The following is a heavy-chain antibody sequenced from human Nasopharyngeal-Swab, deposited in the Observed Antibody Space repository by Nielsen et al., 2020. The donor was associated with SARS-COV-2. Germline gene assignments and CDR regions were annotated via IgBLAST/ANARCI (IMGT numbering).Heavy chain of an antibody. D-gene: IGHD5-24*01. V-gene: IGHV3-21*01. CDR1: GFTFSSYS. J-gene: IGHJ3*02. Sequence: GESLKISCAASGFTFSSYSMNWVRQAPGKGLEWVSSISSSSSYIYYADSVKGRFTISRDNAKNSLYLQMNSLRAEDTAVYYCASVRGGYNRGAFDIWGRGTMVTVSS. CDR2: ISSSSSYI. CDR3: ASVRGGYNRGAFDI.